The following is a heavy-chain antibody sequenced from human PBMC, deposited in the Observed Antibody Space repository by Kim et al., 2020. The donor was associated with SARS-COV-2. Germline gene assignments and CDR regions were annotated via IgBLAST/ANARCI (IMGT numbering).Heavy chain of an antibody. J-gene: IGHJ6*02. D-gene: IGHD2-2*01. Sequence: SETLSLTCTVSGGSISSYYWSWIRQPPGKGLEWIGYIYYSGSTNYNPSLKSRVTISVDTSKNQFSLKLSSVTAADTAVYYCARDTLASWEDGDGMDVWGQGTTVTVSS. CDR3: ARDTLASWEDGDGMDV. CDR2: IYYSGST. V-gene: IGHV4-59*13. CDR1: GGSISSYY.